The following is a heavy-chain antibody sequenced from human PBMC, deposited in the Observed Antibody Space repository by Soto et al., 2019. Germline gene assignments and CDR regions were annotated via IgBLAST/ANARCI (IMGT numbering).Heavy chain of an antibody. CDR2: INQDGSKK. CDR1: ESTVSRDW. V-gene: IGHV3-7*04. CDR3: SGGVGDAF. D-gene: IGHD1-26*01. Sequence: EVHLVESGGGLVQTGGSLRLSCAIFESTVSRDWMNWVRQAPGKGLEWVAHINQDGSKKYYVDSVKGRFTISRDNAKKSLYLQMNSLSPADTDMYYCSGGVGDAFWGQGTLVTVSS. J-gene: IGHJ4*02.